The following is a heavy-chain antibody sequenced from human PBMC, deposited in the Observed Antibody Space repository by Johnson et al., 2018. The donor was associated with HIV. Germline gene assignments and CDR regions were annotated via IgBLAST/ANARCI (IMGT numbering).Heavy chain of an antibody. D-gene: IGHD6-13*01. V-gene: IGHV3-66*01. Sequence: VQLVESGGGLVQPGGSLRLSCAASGFTVSSNYMSWVRQAPGKGLEWVSVIYSGGGTYYAASVKGRFTISRDNSKNTLYLQMNSLRAEDTAVYYCAKDHAAAEGSEGAFDIWGQGTMVTVSS. CDR3: AKDHAAAEGSEGAFDI. CDR1: GFTVSSNY. J-gene: IGHJ3*02. CDR2: IYSGGGT.